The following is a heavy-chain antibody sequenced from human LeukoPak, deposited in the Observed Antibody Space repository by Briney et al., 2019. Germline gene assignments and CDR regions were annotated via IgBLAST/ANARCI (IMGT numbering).Heavy chain of an antibody. CDR1: GGSISSYVYY. CDR2: FYSSGTT. CDR3: ARGAVDGTLDGFDI. V-gene: IGHV4-39*01. Sequence: SETLSLTCSVTGGSISSYVYYWGWIRQPPGKGLEWIGSFYSSGTTYYNPALKGRVTMSLHTSKNQFSLKLTSVTAADTAAYYCARGAVDGTLDGFDIWGQGTMVTVSS. D-gene: IGHD6-19*01. J-gene: IGHJ3*02.